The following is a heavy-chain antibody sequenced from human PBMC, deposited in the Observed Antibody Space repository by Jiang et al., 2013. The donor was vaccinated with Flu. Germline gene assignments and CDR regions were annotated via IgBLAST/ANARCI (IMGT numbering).Heavy chain of an antibody. CDR2: ISYRGNT. D-gene: IGHD2-21*02. Sequence: PGLVKPSETLSLTCSVSGGSISVYYWSWIRQFPGKGLEWIGYISYRGNTDYNPSLKSRVSISVDTSKNQFSLSLNSVAAADTAIYFCARDCSGDCSDAIDLWGQGTMVTVSS. J-gene: IGHJ3*01. V-gene: IGHV4-59*08. CDR1: GGSISVYY. CDR3: ARDCSGDCSDAIDL.